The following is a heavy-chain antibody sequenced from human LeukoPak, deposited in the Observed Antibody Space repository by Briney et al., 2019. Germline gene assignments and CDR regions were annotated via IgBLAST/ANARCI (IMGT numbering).Heavy chain of an antibody. D-gene: IGHD1-26*01. CDR2: INHSGST. CDR3: ARHRYSGSYPI. CDR1: GGSFGGYY. V-gene: IGHV4-34*01. Sequence: SETLSLTCAVYGGSFGGYYWSWIRQPPGKGLEWIGEINHSGSTNYNPSLKSRVTISVDTSKNQFSLKLSSVTAADTAVYYCARHRYSGSYPIWGQGTMVTVSS. J-gene: IGHJ3*02.